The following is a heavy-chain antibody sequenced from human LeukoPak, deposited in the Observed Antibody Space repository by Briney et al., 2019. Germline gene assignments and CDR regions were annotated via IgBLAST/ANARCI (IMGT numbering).Heavy chain of an antibody. Sequence: PGGSLRLSCAASGFTFSSYAMSWVRQAPGTGLEWVSAISGSGGSTYYADSVKGRFTISRDNSKNTLYLQMNSLRAEDTAVYYCAKSDSSGWYSSDYWGQGTLVTVSS. CDR2: ISGSGGST. CDR3: AKSDSSGWYSSDY. V-gene: IGHV3-23*01. D-gene: IGHD6-19*01. J-gene: IGHJ4*02. CDR1: GFTFSSYA.